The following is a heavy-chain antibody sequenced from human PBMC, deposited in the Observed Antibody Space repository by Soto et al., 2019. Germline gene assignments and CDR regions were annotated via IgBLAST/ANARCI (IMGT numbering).Heavy chain of an antibody. D-gene: IGHD3-16*01. CDR3: APSGGSVSSFFNWFDA. CDR1: GFSLSTSGVG. CDR2: VSWDDNE. Sequence: QITLKESGPTLVKPTQTLTLTCTFSGFSLSTSGVGVGWIGQPPGKALEWLALVSWDDNERFSPSLRSRLTSTNDTSKNQVVLTMTNMDPADTATYYCAPSGGSVSSFFNWFDAWGQGTLVTVSS. V-gene: IGHV2-5*02. J-gene: IGHJ5*02.